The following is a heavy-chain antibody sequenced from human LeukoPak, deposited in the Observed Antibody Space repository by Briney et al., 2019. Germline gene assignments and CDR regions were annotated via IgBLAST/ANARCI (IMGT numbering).Heavy chain of an antibody. V-gene: IGHV3-11*05. CDR3: AREGYSSSWQEFDY. J-gene: IGHJ4*02. CDR2: ISSSSSYT. D-gene: IGHD6-13*01. Sequence: GGSLRLSCAASGFTFSNYAMSWIRQAPGKGLEWVSYISSSSSYTNYADSVKGRFTISRDNAKNSLYLQMNSLRAEDTAVYYCAREGYSSSWQEFDYWGQGTLVTVSS. CDR1: GFTFSNYA.